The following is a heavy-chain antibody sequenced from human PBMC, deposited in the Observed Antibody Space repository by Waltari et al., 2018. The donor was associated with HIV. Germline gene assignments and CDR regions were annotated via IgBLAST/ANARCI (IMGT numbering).Heavy chain of an antibody. CDR2: VNRNSGGT. D-gene: IGHD5-12*01. CDR3: ASDVIVATSTMILPSPGFDY. Sequence: QVQLVQSGAEVKKPGASVKVSCKASGYTFTGYYIHWVRQAPGQGLEWMGWVNRNSGGTNYAQKFQGRVTLTRDTCISTAYMELSRLISDDTAVYYCASDVIVATSTMILPSPGFDYWGQGSLVTVSS. V-gene: IGHV1-2*02. J-gene: IGHJ4*02. CDR1: GYTFTGYY.